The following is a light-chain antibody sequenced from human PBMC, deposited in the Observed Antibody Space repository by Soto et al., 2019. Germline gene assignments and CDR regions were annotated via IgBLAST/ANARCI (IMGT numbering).Light chain of an antibody. CDR1: SSDVGGYNY. Sequence: QSVLTQPASVSGSPGQSITISCTGTSSDVGGYNYVSWYQQHPGKAPKLMIYDVSNRPSGVSNRFSGSKSGNTASLTISGLQAEDEADYYCSSHTSSSLYVFGTGTRSPS. CDR2: DVS. V-gene: IGLV2-14*01. CDR3: SSHTSSSLYV. J-gene: IGLJ1*01.